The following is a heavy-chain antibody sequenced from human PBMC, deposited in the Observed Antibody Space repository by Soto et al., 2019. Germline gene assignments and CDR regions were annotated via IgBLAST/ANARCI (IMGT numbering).Heavy chain of an antibody. CDR3: ARVVGYDSSGSYAAFDI. J-gene: IGHJ3*02. D-gene: IGHD3-22*01. CDR1: GGYISSGGYY. CDR2: IYYSGST. Sequence: SETLSLTCTVSGGYISSGGYYWSWIRQHPGKGLEWIGYIYYSGSTYYNPSLKSRVTISVDTSKNQFSLKLSSVTAADTAVYYCARVVGYDSSGSYAAFDIWGQGTMVTVSS. V-gene: IGHV4-31*02.